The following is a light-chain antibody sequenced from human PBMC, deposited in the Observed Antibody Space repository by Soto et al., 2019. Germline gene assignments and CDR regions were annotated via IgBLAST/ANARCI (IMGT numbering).Light chain of an antibody. Sequence: QSVLTQPASVSGSPGQSITISCTGTSNDIDYKYVSWYQQHPGKDPKLMMFEVSNRPSGVSNRFSGSKSVNTDSLTISGLQTEDEGDYYCSSYTTSNALVFGGGTKLTVL. V-gene: IGLV2-14*01. J-gene: IGLJ3*02. CDR1: SNDIDYKY. CDR3: SSYTTSNALV. CDR2: EVS.